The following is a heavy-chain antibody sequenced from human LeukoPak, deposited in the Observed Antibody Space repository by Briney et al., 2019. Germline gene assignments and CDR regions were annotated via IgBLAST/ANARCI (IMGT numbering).Heavy chain of an antibody. D-gene: IGHD6-19*01. V-gene: IGHV3-23*01. CDR3: ARSRGYSSGWYDRPPDY. CDR2: IIGSGGST. Sequence: PGGSLRLSCAASGFSFSSYAMSWVRQAPGKGLEWVSGIIGSGGSTYYADSVKGRFTISRDNSKNTLYLQMNSLRAEDTAVYYCARSRGYSSGWYDRPPDYWGQGTLVTVSS. J-gene: IGHJ4*02. CDR1: GFSFSSYA.